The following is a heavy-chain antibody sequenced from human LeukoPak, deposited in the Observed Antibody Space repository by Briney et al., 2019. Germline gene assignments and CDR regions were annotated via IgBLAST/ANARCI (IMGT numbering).Heavy chain of an antibody. J-gene: IGHJ6*02. D-gene: IGHD5-18*01. CDR1: GFTFSSYA. CDR3: ARDLDTAMVGYYYYGMDV. Sequence: GGSLRLSCAASGFTFSSYAMHWVRQAPGKGLEWVAVISYDGSNKYYADSVKGRFTISRDNSKNTLYLQMNSLRAEDTAVYYCARDLDTAMVGYYYYGMDVWGQGTTVTVSS. V-gene: IGHV3-30-3*01. CDR2: ISYDGSNK.